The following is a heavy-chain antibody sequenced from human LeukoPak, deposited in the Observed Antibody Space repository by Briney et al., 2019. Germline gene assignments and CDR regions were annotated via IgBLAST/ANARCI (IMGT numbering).Heavy chain of an antibody. CDR3: ARECAVAGTEVGRISPSFDY. V-gene: IGHV3-20*04. D-gene: IGHD6-19*01. Sequence: RSGGSLRLSCAASGFTFDDYGMSWVRQAPGKGLEWVSGINWNGGSTGYADSVKGRFTISRDNAKNSLYLQMNSLRAEDTALYYCARECAVAGTEVGRISPSFDYWGQGTLVTVSS. J-gene: IGHJ4*02. CDR2: INWNGGST. CDR1: GFTFDDYG.